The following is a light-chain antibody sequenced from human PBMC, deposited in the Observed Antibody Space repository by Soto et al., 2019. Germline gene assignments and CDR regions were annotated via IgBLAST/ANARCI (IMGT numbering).Light chain of an antibody. CDR2: GAS. CDR1: QDVSNA. CDR3: LQHSFIWS. J-gene: IGKJ1*01. V-gene: IGKV1-17*02. Sequence: DIQMTQSPPSLSASVGDRVTITCRASQDVSNALGWFQQKPGTAPKRLIYGASNLESGVPSRFSGTGSGTEFILTITNLQPEDFATYYCLQHSFIWSFGQGTKVDIK.